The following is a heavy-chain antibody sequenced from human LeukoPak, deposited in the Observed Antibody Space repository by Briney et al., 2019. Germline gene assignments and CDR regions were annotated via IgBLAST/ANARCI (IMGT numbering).Heavy chain of an antibody. V-gene: IGHV4-39*01. CDR3: VRGSTLRHYQY. CDR2: IYYSGST. J-gene: IGHJ4*02. Sequence: SETLSLTCTVSGGSISSTTYYWGWIRRPPGKGLEWIGSIYYSGSTYYNPSLESRVTVSVDTSKNQFSLNLSSVTAADTAVYYCVRGSTLRHYQYWGQGTLVTVSS. D-gene: IGHD3-16*01. CDR1: GGSISSTTYY.